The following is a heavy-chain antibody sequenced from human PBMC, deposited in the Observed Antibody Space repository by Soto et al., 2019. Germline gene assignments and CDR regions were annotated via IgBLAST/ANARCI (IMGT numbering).Heavy chain of an antibody. Sequence: VKVSCKASGYTFTSYYMHWVRQAPGQGLEWMGIINPSGGSTSYAQKFQGRVTMTRDTSTSTVYMELSSLRSEDAAVYYCAREAVVVPAAMRSVVWFDPWGQGTLVTVSS. D-gene: IGHD2-2*01. CDR2: INPSGGST. CDR3: AREAVVVPAAMRSVVWFDP. CDR1: GYTFTSYY. J-gene: IGHJ5*02. V-gene: IGHV1-46*03.